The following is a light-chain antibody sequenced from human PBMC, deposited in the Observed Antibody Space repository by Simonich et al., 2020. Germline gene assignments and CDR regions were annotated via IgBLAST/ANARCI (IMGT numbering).Light chain of an antibody. J-gene: IGKJ2*01. CDR1: QSVSSN. CDR2: GAS. Sequence: EIVMTQSPATLSVSPGERATIPCRASQSVSSNLALYQQKPGQTPRLLIYGASTRATGIPARFSGSGSGTEFTLTISSMQSEDFAVYYCQQYNNWPLYTFGQGTKLEIK. CDR3: QQYNNWPLYT. V-gene: IGKV3-15*01.